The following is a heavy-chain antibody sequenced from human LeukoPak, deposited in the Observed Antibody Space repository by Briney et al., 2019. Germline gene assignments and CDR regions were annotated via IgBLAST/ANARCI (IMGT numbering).Heavy chain of an antibody. CDR3: ARVSLSGAAILRLPDFDY. D-gene: IGHD2/OR15-2a*01. CDR2: ISPNSGGT. CDR1: GYTFTGYY. J-gene: IGHJ4*02. V-gene: IGHV1-2*02. Sequence: ASVKVSCKASGYTFTGYYIHWVRQAPGQGLEWMGWISPNSGGTNYAQKFQGRVTMTRDTSISTAYMELSRLRSDDTAVYYCARVSLSGAAILRLPDFDYWGQGTLVTVSS.